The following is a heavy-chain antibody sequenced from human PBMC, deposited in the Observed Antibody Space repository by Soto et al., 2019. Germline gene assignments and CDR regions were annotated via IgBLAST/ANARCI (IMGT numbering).Heavy chain of an antibody. CDR2: IYYSGST. Sequence: SSETLSLTCTVSGGSISSYYWSWIWQPPGKGLEWIGYIYYSGSTNYNPSLKSRVTISVDTSKNQFSLKLSSVTAADTAVYYCARRGNSGYGVWWFDPWGQGTLVTVSS. D-gene: IGHD5-12*01. CDR1: GGSISSYY. J-gene: IGHJ5*02. V-gene: IGHV4-59*08. CDR3: ARRGNSGYGVWWFDP.